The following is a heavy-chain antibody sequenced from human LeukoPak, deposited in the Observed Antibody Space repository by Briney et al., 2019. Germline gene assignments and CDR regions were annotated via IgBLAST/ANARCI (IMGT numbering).Heavy chain of an antibody. CDR1: GGSISSGGYY. J-gene: IGHJ5*02. CDR2: IYYSGST. D-gene: IGHD1-14*01. Sequence: PSQTLSLTCTVSGGSISSGGYYWSWLRQHPGKGLEWIGYIYYSGSTYYNPSLKSRVTISVDTSKNQFSLKLSSMTAADTAVYYCARDRASSGTSINWFDPWGQGTLVTVSS. V-gene: IGHV4-31*03. CDR3: ARDRASSGTSINWFDP.